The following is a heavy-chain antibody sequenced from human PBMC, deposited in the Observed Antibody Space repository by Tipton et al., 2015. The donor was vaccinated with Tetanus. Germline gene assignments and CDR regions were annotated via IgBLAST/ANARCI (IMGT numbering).Heavy chain of an antibody. Sequence: QLVQSGAEVEKPGASLKVSCKASGYTFTGYYLYWVRQAPGQGLEWMGWIDPNRGGTAYAQKFQGRVTMTRDTSISTVYMELSRLRSDDTAVYYCARDRGDYIYYGMDVWGPGTTVTVSS. V-gene: IGHV1-2*02. J-gene: IGHJ6*02. CDR1: GYTFTGYY. CDR2: IDPNRGGT. D-gene: IGHD3-22*01. CDR3: ARDRGDYIYYGMDV.